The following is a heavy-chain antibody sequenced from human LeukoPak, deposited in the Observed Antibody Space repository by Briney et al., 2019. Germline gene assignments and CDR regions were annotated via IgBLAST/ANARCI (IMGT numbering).Heavy chain of an antibody. CDR3: ASLRGYCSSTSCYNY. D-gene: IGHD2-2*02. Sequence: GGSLRLSCAASGFTVSSNYMSWVRQAPGKGLEWVSVIYSGGSTYYADSVKGRFTISRDNSKNTLYLQMNSLRAEDTVVYYCASLRGYCSSTSCYNYWGQGTLVTVSS. CDR2: IYSGGST. CDR1: GFTVSSNY. V-gene: IGHV3-53*01. J-gene: IGHJ4*02.